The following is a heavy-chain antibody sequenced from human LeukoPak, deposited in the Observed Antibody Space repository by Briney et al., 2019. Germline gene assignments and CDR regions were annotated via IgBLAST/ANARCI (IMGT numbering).Heavy chain of an antibody. J-gene: IGHJ4*02. CDR3: ARLKMATMAVDY. CDR1: GFTVSSYE. V-gene: IGHV3-48*03. D-gene: IGHD5-24*01. Sequence: PGGSLRLSWAASGFTVSSYEMDLGRQAPGNVLERVSYISASGGPRYYAGSVRGRFTISRDNAKNSLYLQMNSLRAEDTAVYYCARLKMATMAVDYWGQGTLVTVSS. CDR2: ISASGGPR.